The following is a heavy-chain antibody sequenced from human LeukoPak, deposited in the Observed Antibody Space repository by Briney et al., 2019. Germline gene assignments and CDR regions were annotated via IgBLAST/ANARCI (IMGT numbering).Heavy chain of an antibody. V-gene: IGHV4-34*01. CDR1: GGSFSGYY. CDR2: INHSGST. Sequence: SETLSLTCAVYGGSFSGYYWSWIRQSPGKGLEWIGEINHSGSTNYNPSLKSRVTISVDTSKNQFSLKLSSVTAADTAVYYCARGNQLLFFDYWGQGTLVTVSS. J-gene: IGHJ4*02. D-gene: IGHD2-2*01. CDR3: ARGNQLLFFDY.